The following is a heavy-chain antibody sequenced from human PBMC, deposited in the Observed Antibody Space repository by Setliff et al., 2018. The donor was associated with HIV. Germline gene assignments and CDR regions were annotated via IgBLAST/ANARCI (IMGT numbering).Heavy chain of an antibody. CDR1: GYPFTSYG. D-gene: IGHD3-3*01. Sequence: ASVKVSCKASGYPFTSYGICWVRQAPGHGLEWMGYISPYNGDAYYGEKFQGRVTMTTDTSTTAVSMELTNLRSDDTAVYFCARMQAYYNFWRSTYYFDYWGQGTPVTVSS. CDR2: ISPYNGDA. V-gene: IGHV1-18*01. CDR3: ARMQAYYNFWRSTYYFDY. J-gene: IGHJ4*02.